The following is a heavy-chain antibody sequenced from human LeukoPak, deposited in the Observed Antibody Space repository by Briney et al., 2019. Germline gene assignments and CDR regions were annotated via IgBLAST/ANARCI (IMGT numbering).Heavy chain of an antibody. CDR1: GGSISSYY. J-gene: IGHJ4*02. CDR3: ARDSSARYSSSWYVVGDFDY. D-gene: IGHD6-13*01. V-gene: IGHV4-59*12. CDR2: INYSGST. Sequence: SETLSLTCTVSGGSISSYYWNWIRQPPGKGLEWIGYINYSGSTNYNPSLKSRVTISVDTSKNQFSLRMNSLTAADTAVYYCARDSSARYSSSWYVVGDFDYWGQGTPVTVSS.